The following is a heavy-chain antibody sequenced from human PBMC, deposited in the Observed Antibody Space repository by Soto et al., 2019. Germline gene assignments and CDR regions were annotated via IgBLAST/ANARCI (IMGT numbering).Heavy chain of an antibody. Sequence: ASVKVSCKASGYTFTSYGISWVRQAPGQGLEWMGWISAYNGNTNYAQKLQGRVTMTTDTSTSTAYMELRSLRSDDTAVYYCARDRVPAAAGDAFDIWGQGTMVTVSS. J-gene: IGHJ3*02. CDR3: ARDRVPAAAGDAFDI. V-gene: IGHV1-18*01. CDR1: GYTFTSYG. D-gene: IGHD2-2*01. CDR2: ISAYNGNT.